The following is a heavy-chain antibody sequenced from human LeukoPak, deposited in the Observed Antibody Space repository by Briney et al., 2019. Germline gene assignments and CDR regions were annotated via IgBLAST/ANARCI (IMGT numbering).Heavy chain of an antibody. CDR1: GFTFSTYS. D-gene: IGHD6-13*01. J-gene: IGHJ4*02. Sequence: GGSLRLSYAASGFTFSTYSMNWVRKAPGKGLEWVSSISSSRTYIYYADSVKGRFTISRDNAKNTLYLQMNSLRAEDTAVYYCGRGGKVEQLVLARWGQGSLVTVSS. CDR2: ISSSRTYI. CDR3: GRGGKVEQLVLAR. V-gene: IGHV3-21*01.